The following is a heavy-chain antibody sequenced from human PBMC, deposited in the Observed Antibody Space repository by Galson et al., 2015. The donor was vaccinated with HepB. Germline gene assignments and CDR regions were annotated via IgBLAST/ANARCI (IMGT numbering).Heavy chain of an antibody. CDR3: ARDQGRAAAGLLGH. D-gene: IGHD6-13*01. CDR1: GFTFSSYE. J-gene: IGHJ1*01. CDR2: ISSSGSTI. Sequence: SLRLSCAASGFTFSSYEMNWVRQAPGKGLEWVSYISSSGSTIYYADSVKGRFTISRDNAKNSLYLQMNSLRAEDTAVYYCARDQGRAAAGLLGHWGQGTLVTVSS. V-gene: IGHV3-48*03.